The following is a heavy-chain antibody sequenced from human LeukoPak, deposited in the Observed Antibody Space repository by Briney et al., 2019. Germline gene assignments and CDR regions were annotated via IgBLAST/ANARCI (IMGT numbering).Heavy chain of an antibody. CDR3: AKDFGFQLWSTRGVFDI. D-gene: IGHD3-10*01. CDR2: ISGSGDYT. J-gene: IGHJ3*02. Sequence: GRSLRLSCAASGFTFRNYAMSWVRQAPGKGLEWVSAISGSGDYTNYADSVKGRFTISRDNSKNTVYLQMNGLRAEDTAVYYCAKDFGFQLWSTRGVFDIWGQGTMVTVSS. V-gene: IGHV3-23*01. CDR1: GFTFRNYA.